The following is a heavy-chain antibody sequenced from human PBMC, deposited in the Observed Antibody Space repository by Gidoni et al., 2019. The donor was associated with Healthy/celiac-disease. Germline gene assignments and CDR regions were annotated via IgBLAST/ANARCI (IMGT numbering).Heavy chain of an antibody. D-gene: IGHD2-2*02. CDR1: GFTFSSYS. V-gene: IGHV3-21*01. CDR3: ARDRGYCSSTSCYTGYFDY. Sequence: EVQLVESGGGLVKPGGSLRLSCAASGFTFSSYSMNWVRQAPGKGLEWVSSISSSSSYIYYADSVKGRFTISRDNAKNSLYLQMNSLRAEDTAVYYCARDRGYCSSTSCYTGYFDYWGQGTLVTVSS. J-gene: IGHJ4*02. CDR2: ISSSSSYI.